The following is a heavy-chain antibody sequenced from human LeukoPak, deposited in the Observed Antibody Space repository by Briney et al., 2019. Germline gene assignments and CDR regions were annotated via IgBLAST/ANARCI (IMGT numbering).Heavy chain of an antibody. J-gene: IGHJ6*02. CDR3: ARDPLFHCGGDCWRGGYYYGMDV. D-gene: IGHD2-21*02. CDR2: IYSGGST. V-gene: IGHV3-66*01. Sequence: PGGSLRLSCAASGFTFSSYAMSWVRQAPGKGLEWVSVIYSGGSTYYADSVKGRFTISRDNSKNTLYLQMNSLRAEDTAVYYCARDPLFHCGGDCWRGGYYYGMDVWGQGTTVTVSS. CDR1: GFTFSSYA.